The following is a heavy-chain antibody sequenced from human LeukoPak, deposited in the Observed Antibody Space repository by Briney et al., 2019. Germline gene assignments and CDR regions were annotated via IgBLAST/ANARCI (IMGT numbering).Heavy chain of an antibody. V-gene: IGHV3-21*01. Sequence: PGGSLRLSCTASGFTFINYSMNWVRQAPGKGLEWGSSISTNSAFIYYADSVRGRFTICRDNTKNSLSLQMDSLTADDTAVYFCACLRGPSDYWGQGTLVTVSS. D-gene: IGHD4-17*01. CDR1: GFTFINYS. CDR2: ISTNSAFI. CDR3: ACLRGPSDY. J-gene: IGHJ4*02.